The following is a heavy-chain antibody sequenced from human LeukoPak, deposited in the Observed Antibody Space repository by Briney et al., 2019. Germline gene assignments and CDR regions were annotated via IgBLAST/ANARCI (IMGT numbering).Heavy chain of an antibody. CDR3: AKDQFPYCSGGSCKLTTDY. CDR2: ISYDASNK. Sequence: GRSLRLSCAASGFTFSSYGMHWVRQAPGKGLEWVAVISYDASNKYYADSVKGRFTISRDNSKNTLYLQMNSLRAEDTAVYYCAKDQFPYCSGGSCKLTTDYWGQGTLVTVSS. J-gene: IGHJ4*02. V-gene: IGHV3-30*18. CDR1: GFTFSSYG. D-gene: IGHD2-15*01.